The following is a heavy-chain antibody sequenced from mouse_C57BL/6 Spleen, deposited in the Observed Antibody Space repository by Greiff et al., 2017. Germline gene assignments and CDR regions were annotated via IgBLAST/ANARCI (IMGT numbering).Heavy chain of an antibody. D-gene: IGHD2-4*01. Sequence: EVKLLESGPGLVKPSQSLSLTCSVTGYSITSGYYWNWIRQFPGNKLEWMGYISYDGSNNYNPSLKNRISITRDTSKNQFFLKLNSVTTEDTATYYCARDRADYDEFDYWGQGTTLTVSS. CDR3: ARDRADYDEFDY. CDR1: GYSITSGYY. CDR2: ISYDGSN. J-gene: IGHJ2*01. V-gene: IGHV3-6*01.